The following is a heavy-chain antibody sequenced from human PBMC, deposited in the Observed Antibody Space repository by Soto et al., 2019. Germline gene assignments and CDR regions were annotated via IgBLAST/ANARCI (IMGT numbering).Heavy chain of an antibody. Sequence: ASVKVSFKASGGTFSSYAISWVRQAPGQGLEWMGGIIPIFGTANYAQKFQGRVTITADESTSTAYMEPSSLRSEDTAVYYCARARDGYNSNAFDIWGQGTMVTVSS. CDR3: ARARDGYNSNAFDI. J-gene: IGHJ3*02. D-gene: IGHD5-12*01. CDR2: IIPIFGTA. CDR1: GGTFSSYA. V-gene: IGHV1-69*13.